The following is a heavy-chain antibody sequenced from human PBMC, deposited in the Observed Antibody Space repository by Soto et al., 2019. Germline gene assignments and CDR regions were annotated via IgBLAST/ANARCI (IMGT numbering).Heavy chain of an antibody. CDR3: ARGLHYDSISLDDY. CDR1: GGTFSSYT. Sequence: QVQQVQAGAEVKKLGSSVEVSCNASGGTFSSYTISWVRLARGLGLEWMGRIIPILGIANYAQKFQGRVTITADKSTSTAYMELSSLRSEDTAVYYCARGLHYDSISLDDYWGQGTLVTVSS. D-gene: IGHD3-22*01. CDR2: IIPILGIA. V-gene: IGHV1-69*02. J-gene: IGHJ4*02.